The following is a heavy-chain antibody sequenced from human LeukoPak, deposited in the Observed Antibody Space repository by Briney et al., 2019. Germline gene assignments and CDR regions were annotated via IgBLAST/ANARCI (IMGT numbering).Heavy chain of an antibody. CDR1: GFTFSSYA. CDR2: ISGGGVNT. V-gene: IGHV3-23*01. D-gene: IGHD4-11*01. Sequence: GGSLRLSCAASGFTFSSYAMSWVRQAPGKGLEWVSTISGGGVNTHYADSVGGRFTISRDNSKNTLFLQMNSLRDEDTAVYYCAKDLYSNYGPADYWGQGNLVTVSS. J-gene: IGHJ4*02. CDR3: AKDLYSNYGPADY.